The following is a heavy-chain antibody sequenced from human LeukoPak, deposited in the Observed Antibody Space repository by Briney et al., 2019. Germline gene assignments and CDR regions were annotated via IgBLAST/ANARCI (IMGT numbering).Heavy chain of an antibody. V-gene: IGHV3-23*01. CDR2: INSIVGST. D-gene: IGHD3-10*01. CDR3: AKLGGSGSYRLYYFDH. J-gene: IGHJ4*02. CDR1: GFTFSTYA. Sequence: GGSLRLSCAASGFTFSTYAVTCVRQAPGEGLEWVSTINSIVGSTYYADSVKGRFTISRDNSQNTLYLQMNSLRAEDTAVYYCAKLGGSGSYRLYYFDHWGQGTLVTVSS.